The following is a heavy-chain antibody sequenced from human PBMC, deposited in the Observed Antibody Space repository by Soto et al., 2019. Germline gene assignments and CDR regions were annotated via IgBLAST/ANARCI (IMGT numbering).Heavy chain of an antibody. V-gene: IGHV3-30-3*01. D-gene: IGHD3-22*01. CDR1: GFTFSSYA. CDR2: ISYDGSNK. Sequence: QVQLVESGGGVVQPGRSLRLSCAASGFTFSSYAMHWVRQAPGKGLEWVAVISYDGSNKYYADSVKGRFTISRDNSKNTLYLQMNSLRAEDTAVYYCARVYSMNALGHAFDYWGQGTLVTVSS. J-gene: IGHJ4*02. CDR3: ARVYSMNALGHAFDY.